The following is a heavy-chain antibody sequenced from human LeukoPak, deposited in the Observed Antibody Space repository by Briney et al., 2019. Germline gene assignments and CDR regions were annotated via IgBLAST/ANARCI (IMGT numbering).Heavy chain of an antibody. Sequence: GASVKVSCKASGYTFTGYYMHWVRQAPGQGLEWMGWINPNSGGTNYAQKFQGWVTMTRDTSISTAYMELSRLRSDDTAVYYCARAAPPYYYDSSGYRRGFDPWGQGTLVTVSS. V-gene: IGHV1-2*04. CDR1: GYTFTGYY. CDR2: INPNSGGT. CDR3: ARAAPPYYYDSSGYRRGFDP. J-gene: IGHJ5*02. D-gene: IGHD3-22*01.